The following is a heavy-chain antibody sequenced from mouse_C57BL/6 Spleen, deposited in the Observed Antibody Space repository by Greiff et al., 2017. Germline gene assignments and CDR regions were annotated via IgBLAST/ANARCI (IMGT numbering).Heavy chain of an antibody. D-gene: IGHD1-1*01. Sequence: VQLQQSGAELVRPGASVKLSCKASGYTFTSYGMSWVKQRPGQGLEWIGEIYPSSGNTYYNEKFKGKATLTADKSSSTAYMQLRSLTSEDSAVYVCASTTVVAHFDFWGRGNGPTVS. CDR2: IYPSSGNT. CDR3: ASTTVVAHFDF. J-gene: IGHJ2*03. CDR1: GYTFTSYG. V-gene: IGHV1-81*01.